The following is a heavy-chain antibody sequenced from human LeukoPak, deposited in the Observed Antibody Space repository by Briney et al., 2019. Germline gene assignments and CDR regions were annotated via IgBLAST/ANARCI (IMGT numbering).Heavy chain of an antibody. CDR2: IVVGSGNT. J-gene: IGHJ5*02. V-gene: IGHV1-58*01. Sequence: ASVKVSCKASGFTFTSSAVQWVRQARGQRLEWIGWIVVGSGNTNYAQKFQERVTITRDMSTSTAYMELSSLRSEDTAVYYCATDHSPAATAKLKNWFDPWGQGTLVTVPS. CDR3: ATDHSPAATAKLKNWFDP. D-gene: IGHD2-15*01. CDR1: GFTFTSSA.